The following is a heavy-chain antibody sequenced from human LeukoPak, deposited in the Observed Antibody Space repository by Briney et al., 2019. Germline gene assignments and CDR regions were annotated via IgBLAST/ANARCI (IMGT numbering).Heavy chain of an antibody. CDR2: ISYDGSNK. CDR3: AKALAAAVDY. CDR1: GFTFSSYG. V-gene: IGHV3-30*18. J-gene: IGHJ4*02. D-gene: IGHD6-13*01. Sequence: GGSLRLSCAASGFTFSSYGMHWVRQAPGKGLEWVAVISYDGSNKYYADSVKGRFTIFRDNSKNTLYLQMNSLRAEDTAVYYCAKALAAAVDYWDQGTLVTVSS.